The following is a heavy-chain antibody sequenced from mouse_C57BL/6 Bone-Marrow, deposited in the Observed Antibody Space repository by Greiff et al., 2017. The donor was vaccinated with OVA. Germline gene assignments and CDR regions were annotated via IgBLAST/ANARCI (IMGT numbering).Heavy chain of an antibody. D-gene: IGHD2-4*01. V-gene: IGHV3-1*01. CDR1: GYSITSGYD. J-gene: IGHJ2*01. Sequence: EVKLMESGPGMVKPSQSLSLTCTVTGYSITSGYDWHWIRPFPGNKLEWMGYISYSGSTNYNPSLKSRISITHDTPKNHFFLKLNSVTTEETAKYYCARGDYEYDGGAFDYGGQGTTLTVSS. CDR3: ARGDYEYDGGAFDY. CDR2: ISYSGST.